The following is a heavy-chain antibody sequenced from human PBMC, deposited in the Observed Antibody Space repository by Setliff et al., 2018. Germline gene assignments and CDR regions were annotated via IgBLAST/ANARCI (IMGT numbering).Heavy chain of an antibody. CDR2: INQSGST. CDR1: GGPLSNYY. Sequence: PSETLSLTCAVYGGPLSNYYWTWIRQPPGKGLEWIGEINQSGSTNYNPFLKSRVTISVDTSKTQFSLKLSSVTAADTAVYYCARGIGGYCNISCSNESWPWGQGTLVTVSS. J-gene: IGHJ5*02. CDR3: ARGIGGYCNISCSNESWP. V-gene: IGHV4-34*01. D-gene: IGHD2-15*01.